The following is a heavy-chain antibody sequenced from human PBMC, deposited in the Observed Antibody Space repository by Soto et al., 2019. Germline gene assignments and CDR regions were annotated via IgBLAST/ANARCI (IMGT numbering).Heavy chain of an antibody. CDR3: ARRYTVTTSVDY. CDR1: GGSISSSSYY. Sequence: SETLSLTCTVSGGSISSSSYYWGWIRQPPGKGLEWIGSIYYSGSTYYNPSLKSRVTISVDTSKNQFSLKLSSVTAADTAVYFGARRYTVTTSVDYWGQGTLVTVSS. D-gene: IGHD4-17*01. V-gene: IGHV4-39*01. J-gene: IGHJ4*02. CDR2: IYYSGST.